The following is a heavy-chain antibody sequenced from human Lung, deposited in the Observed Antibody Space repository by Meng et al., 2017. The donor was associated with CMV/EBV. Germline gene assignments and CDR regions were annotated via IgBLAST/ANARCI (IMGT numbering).Heavy chain of an antibody. J-gene: IGHJ4*02. CDR2: VVYSGTT. CDR3: ARHHHSPTFDY. CDR1: GGSISSSSYY. Sequence: PLQGWGPGLVKPSETLSLTCTVSGGSISSSSYYWAWIRQPPGEGLEWIGSVVYSGTTYYTSSLKSRVSISVDTSKNQFSLKLSSVTAADTAVYYCARHHHSPTFDYWGQGTLVTVSS. V-gene: IGHV4-39*01. D-gene: IGHD1-14*01.